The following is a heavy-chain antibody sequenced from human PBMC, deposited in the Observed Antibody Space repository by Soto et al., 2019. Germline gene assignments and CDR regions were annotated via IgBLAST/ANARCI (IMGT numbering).Heavy chain of an antibody. CDR1: GGSISGNNYY. Sequence: SETLSLICAVSGGSISGNNYYWGWVRQPPGKGLEWIGSIHYSGNTYYNPSLKSRVALSVDTSVNQFSLGLSSVTAADTAVYYCARRPVNKCLDFWGQGILVTVSS. J-gene: IGHJ4*02. V-gene: IGHV4-39*01. CDR2: IHYSGNT. D-gene: IGHD4-4*01. CDR3: ARRPVNKCLDF.